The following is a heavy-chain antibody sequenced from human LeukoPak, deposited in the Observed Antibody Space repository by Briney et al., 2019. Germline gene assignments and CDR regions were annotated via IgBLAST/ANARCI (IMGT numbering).Heavy chain of an antibody. CDR3: ARDPSHHNYDTPGAFDI. CDR2: ISAYNGNT. CDR1: GYTFTSYG. J-gene: IGHJ3*02. D-gene: IGHD3-22*01. Sequence: GASVKVSCKASGYTFTSYGISWVRQAPGQGLEWMGWISAYNGNTNYAQKLQGRVTMTTDTSTSTAYMELRSLRSDDTAVYYCARDPSHHNYDTPGAFDIWGQGTMVTVSS. V-gene: IGHV1-18*01.